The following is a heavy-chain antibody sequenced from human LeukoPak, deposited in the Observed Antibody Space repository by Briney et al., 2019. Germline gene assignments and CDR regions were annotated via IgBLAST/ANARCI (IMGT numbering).Heavy chain of an antibody. CDR2: IYTGGNT. J-gene: IGHJ5*02. D-gene: IGHD2-2*01. CDR1: PITYDY. Sequence: SETLSLTCTVSPITYDYWSWIRQPPGKALEWIGYIYTGGNTNYNPSLEGRVTISIDTSKNQFSLKLSSVTAADTAVYYCARGGLRYQLLSWFEPWGQGALVTVSS. CDR3: ARGGLRYQLLSWFEP. V-gene: IGHV4-4*09.